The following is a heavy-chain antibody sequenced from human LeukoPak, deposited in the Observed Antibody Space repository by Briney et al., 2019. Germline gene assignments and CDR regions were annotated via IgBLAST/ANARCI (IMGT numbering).Heavy chain of an antibody. CDR3: AREGLGYCSSTSCYRGSGYFDY. V-gene: IGHV1-2*02. J-gene: IGHJ4*02. Sequence: ASVKVSCKASGYTFTGYYMHWVRQAPGQGLEWKGWINPNSGGTNYAQKFQGRVTMTRDTSISTAYMELSRLRSDDTAVYYCAREGLGYCSSTSCYRGSGYFDYWGQGTLVTVSS. CDR1: GYTFTGYY. CDR2: INPNSGGT. D-gene: IGHD2-2*02.